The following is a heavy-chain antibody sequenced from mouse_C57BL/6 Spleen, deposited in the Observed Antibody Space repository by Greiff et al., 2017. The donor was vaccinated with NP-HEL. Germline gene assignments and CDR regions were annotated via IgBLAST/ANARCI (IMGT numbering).Heavy chain of an antibody. Sequence: QVQLKQPGAELVRPGSSVKLSCKASGYTFTSYWMHWVKQRPIQGLEWIGNIDPSDSETHYNQKFKDKATLTVDKSSSTAYMQLSSLTSEDSAVDYCASNPIYYEYDGGGGYAMDYWGQGTSVTVSS. CDR1: GYTFTSYW. CDR2: IDPSDSET. V-gene: IGHV1-52*01. D-gene: IGHD2-4*01. CDR3: ASNPIYYEYDGGGGYAMDY. J-gene: IGHJ4*01.